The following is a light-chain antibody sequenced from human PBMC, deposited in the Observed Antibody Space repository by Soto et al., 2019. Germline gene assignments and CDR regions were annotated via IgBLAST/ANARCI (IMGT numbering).Light chain of an antibody. CDR3: QQSYSSPYT. Sequence: DIQMTQSPSSLSASVTDRVTITCRASQTISTFLNWYQQKPGKAPKLLIYGASSFQSGVPSRFSGSGSGTDFTLTISSLQPEDFATYYCQQSYSSPYTFGQGTKLEIK. CDR1: QTISTF. V-gene: IGKV1-39*01. CDR2: GAS. J-gene: IGKJ2*01.